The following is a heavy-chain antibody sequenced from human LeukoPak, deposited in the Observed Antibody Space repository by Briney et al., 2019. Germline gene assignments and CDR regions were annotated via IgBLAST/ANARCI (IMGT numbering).Heavy chain of an antibody. Sequence: GGSLRLSCAASGFTFSSYEMNWVRQAPGKGLEWVSSISGSGGSTHYADSVKGRFTISRDNSKNTLYLQMNSLRAEDTAVYYCAKELQLRAFDIWGQGTMVTVSS. J-gene: IGHJ3*02. CDR2: ISGSGGST. D-gene: IGHD5-18*01. V-gene: IGHV3-23*01. CDR1: GFTFSSYE. CDR3: AKELQLRAFDI.